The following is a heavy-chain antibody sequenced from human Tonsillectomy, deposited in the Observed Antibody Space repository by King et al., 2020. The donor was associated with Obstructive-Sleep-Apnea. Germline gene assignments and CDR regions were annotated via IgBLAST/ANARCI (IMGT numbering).Heavy chain of an antibody. J-gene: IGHJ4*02. CDR3: AKYYYDSSGGI. D-gene: IGHD3-22*01. CDR1: GFTFSSYA. CDR2: ISGIGGST. V-gene: IGHV3-23*04. Sequence: QLVESGGGLVQPGGSLRLSCAASGFTFSSYAMSWVLQAPGKGLDWVSAISGIGGSTYYADSVKGRFTISRDNSKNTLYLQMNSLRAEDTAVYYCAKYYYDSSGGIWGQGTLVTVSS.